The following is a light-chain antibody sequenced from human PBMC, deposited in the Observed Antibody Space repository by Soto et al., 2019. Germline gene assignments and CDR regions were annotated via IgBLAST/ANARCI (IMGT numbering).Light chain of an antibody. V-gene: IGLV2-11*01. CDR1: YSDVGLYDY. CDR3: CSYAGTDTYV. CDR2: DVT. J-gene: IGLJ1*01. Sequence: QSVLTQPRSVSGSPGQSVTISCTGTYSDVGLYDYLSWYQQHPGKAPKLIISDVTKRPSGVPDRFSGSKSGNTASLTISGLEAEDEADYYCCSYAGTDTYVFGSGTKVTVL.